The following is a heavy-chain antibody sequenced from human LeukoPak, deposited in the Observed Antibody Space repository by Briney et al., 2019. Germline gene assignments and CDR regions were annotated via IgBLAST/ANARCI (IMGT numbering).Heavy chain of an antibody. D-gene: IGHD2-2*01. V-gene: IGHV1-46*01. Sequence: GASVKASCKXFGYTFTSHYMHWVRQAPGQGLEWMGIINPRGGSTSYAQKFQGKVTLPRDTSTSIVYMELSSLRSEDTGVYYCATAGRLEGYCSSITCLVPYNWLDPWGQGTLVTVSS. CDR1: GYTFTSHY. J-gene: IGHJ5*02. CDR2: INPRGGST. CDR3: ATAGRLEGYCSSITCLVPYNWLDP.